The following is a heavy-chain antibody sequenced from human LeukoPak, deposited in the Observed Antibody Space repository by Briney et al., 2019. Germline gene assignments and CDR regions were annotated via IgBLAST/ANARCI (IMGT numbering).Heavy chain of an antibody. V-gene: IGHV4-39*07. D-gene: IGHD6-19*01. CDR2: IYYSGST. CDR1: GGSISSSSYY. CDR3: ARELYGSGLGPLWY. J-gene: IGHJ4*02. Sequence: SETLSLTCTVSGGSISSSSYYWGWIRQPPGKGLEWIGSIYYSGSTYYNPSLKSRVTISVDTSKNQFSLKLTSVTAADTAVYYCARELYGSGLGPLWYWGQGTLVTVSS.